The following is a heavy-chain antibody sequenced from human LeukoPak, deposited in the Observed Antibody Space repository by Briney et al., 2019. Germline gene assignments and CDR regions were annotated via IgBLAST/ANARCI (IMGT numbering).Heavy chain of an antibody. CDR3: ARGRNQRDLRLLLY. J-gene: IGHJ4*02. CDR1: GYTFSSYD. CDR2: MNPNSGNT. Sequence: GASVKVSCKASGYTFSSYDINWVRQATRQGLEWMGWMNPNSGNTGYAQKFQGRVTMTRNTSISTAYMELSSLRSEDTAMYYCARGRNQRDLRLLLYWGQGTLVTVSS. V-gene: IGHV1-8*01. D-gene: IGHD1-14*01.